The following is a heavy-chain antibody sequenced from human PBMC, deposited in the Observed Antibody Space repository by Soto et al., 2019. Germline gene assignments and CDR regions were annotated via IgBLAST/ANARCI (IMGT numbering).Heavy chain of an antibody. J-gene: IGHJ5*02. D-gene: IGHD3-9*01. CDR3: ARVGTILFWFDP. V-gene: IGHV1-69*13. CDR2: IIPIFGTA. CDR1: GGTFSSYA. Sequence: ASVKVSCKASGGTFSSYAISWVRQAPGQGLEWMGGIIPIFGTANYAQKFQGRVTITADESTSTAYMELSSLRSEDTAVYYCARVGTILFWFDPWGQGTLVTVSS.